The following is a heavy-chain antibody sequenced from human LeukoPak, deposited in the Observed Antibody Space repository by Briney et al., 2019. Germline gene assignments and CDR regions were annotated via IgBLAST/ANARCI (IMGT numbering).Heavy chain of an antibody. J-gene: IGHJ4*02. CDR3: ARKRITMVRGAKVFDY. D-gene: IGHD3-10*01. CDR1: GGSISSNNW. Sequence: SETQSLTCDVSGGSISSNNWWSWVRQPPGKGLEWIGEIYHSGSTNYNPSLKSRVTISVDTSKNQFSLKLSSVTAADTAVYYCARKRITMVRGAKVFDYWGQGTLVTVSS. CDR2: IYHSGST. V-gene: IGHV4-4*02.